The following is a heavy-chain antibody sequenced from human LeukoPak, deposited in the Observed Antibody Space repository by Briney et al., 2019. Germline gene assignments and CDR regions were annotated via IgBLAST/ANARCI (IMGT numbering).Heavy chain of an antibody. Sequence: GGSLRLSCAASGFTFSSYWMSWVRQAPGKGLEWVATIKLDGSEKYYVDSVKGRFTISRDNVRNSLFLQMNSLRAEDTAVYYCARASLEPGSGWYMYYFDYWGQGTLVTVSS. V-gene: IGHV3-7*01. D-gene: IGHD6-19*01. CDR1: GFTFSSYW. J-gene: IGHJ4*02. CDR2: IKLDGSEK. CDR3: ARASLEPGSGWYMYYFDY.